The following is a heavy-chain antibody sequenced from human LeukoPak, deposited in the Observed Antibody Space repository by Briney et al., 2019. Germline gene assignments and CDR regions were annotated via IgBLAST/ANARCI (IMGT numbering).Heavy chain of an antibody. CDR1: GGSISSYY. CDR2: IYYSGST. Sequence: KPSETLSLTCTVSGGSISSYYWSWVRQPPGKGLEWIGYIYYSGSTNYNPSLKSRVTISVDMSKNQFSLKLSSVTAADTAVYYCARGGYYDSSGYFGGPVFDYWGQGTLVTVSS. CDR3: ARGGYYDSSGYFGGPVFDY. J-gene: IGHJ4*02. V-gene: IGHV4-59*01. D-gene: IGHD3-22*01.